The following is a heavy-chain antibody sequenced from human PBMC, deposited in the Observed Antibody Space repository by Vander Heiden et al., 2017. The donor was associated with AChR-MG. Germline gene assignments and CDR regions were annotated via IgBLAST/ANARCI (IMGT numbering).Heavy chain of an antibody. CDR3: SRSYCSSTSCYDTYAFDI. V-gene: IGHV3-49*03. D-gene: IGHD2-2*01. CDR1: EFTFGDYA. Sequence: EVQLVESGGGVVQPGRSLRLPCTGSEFTFGDYAMSWFRQARGKGLEWVGFVRSKAYGGTTEYAASVKSRCTITRDDLKSIAYLQMNSLKTEDTAVYYCSRSYCSSTSCYDTYAFDIWGQGTMVTVSS. J-gene: IGHJ3*02. CDR2: VRSKAYGGTT.